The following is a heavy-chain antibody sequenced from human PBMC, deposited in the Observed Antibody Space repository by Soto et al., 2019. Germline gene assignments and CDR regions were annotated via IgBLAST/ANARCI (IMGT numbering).Heavy chain of an antibody. Sequence: EVQLVESGGGLVQPGGSLRLSCVASGFTFSSYSMNWVRQAPGKGLEWVSYISTNSRTIHYADSVKGRFTISRDNAKNSLYLQMNSLRDEDTAVYYCARDFAWAFDDWGQGTLLTVSP. CDR2: ISTNSRTI. CDR3: ARDFAWAFDD. J-gene: IGHJ4*02. D-gene: IGHD1-26*01. CDR1: GFTFSSYS. V-gene: IGHV3-48*02.